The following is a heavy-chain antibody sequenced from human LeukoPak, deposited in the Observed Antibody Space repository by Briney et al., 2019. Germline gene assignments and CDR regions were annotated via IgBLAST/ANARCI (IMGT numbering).Heavy chain of an antibody. D-gene: IGHD7-27*01. J-gene: IGHJ3*02. CDR3: ARDRLGLNDAFDI. CDR1: GYTLTYSG. CDR2: INTYNGDT. Sequence: GASVKVSCKASGYTLTYSGISWVRQAPGQGLEWMGWINTYNGDTNYADNFHRRVTMTTDTSTSTVYMELRRLTSDDTAVYYCARDRLGLNDAFDIWGQGTMVTVSS. V-gene: IGHV1-18*01.